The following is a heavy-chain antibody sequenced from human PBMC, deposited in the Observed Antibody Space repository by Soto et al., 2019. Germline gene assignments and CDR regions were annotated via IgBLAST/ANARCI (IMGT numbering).Heavy chain of an antibody. CDR2: ISSSSSYI. CDR1: GFTFSSYS. J-gene: IGHJ3*02. D-gene: IGHD2-8*02. CDR3: SRYRHGGVFLADAFDI. Sequence: GGSLRLSCAASGFTFSSYSMNWVRQAPGKGLEWVSSISSSSSYIYYADSVKGRFTISRDNAKNSLYLQMNSLRAKDAAVDYYSRYRHGGVFLADAFDIWGQGTMVTVSS. V-gene: IGHV3-21*01.